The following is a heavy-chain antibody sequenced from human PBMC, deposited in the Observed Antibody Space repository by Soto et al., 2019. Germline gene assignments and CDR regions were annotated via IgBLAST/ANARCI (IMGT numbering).Heavy chain of an antibody. J-gene: IGHJ6*02. D-gene: IGHD3-10*01. Sequence: QVRLVQSGAEVKKPGASVKVSCKASGYIFTNYGISWVRQAPGQGLEWMGWISVYRGDTEYAQKLQGRVTMTTDTSTSTAYMELSSLSADDTAVYYCARGTHCYGSAGYDMDVWGQRTTVTVSS. CDR3: ARGTHCYGSAGYDMDV. CDR2: ISVYRGDT. V-gene: IGHV1-18*01. CDR1: GYIFTNYG.